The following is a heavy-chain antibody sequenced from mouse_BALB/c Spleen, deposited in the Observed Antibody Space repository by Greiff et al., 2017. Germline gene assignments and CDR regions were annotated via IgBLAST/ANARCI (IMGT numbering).Heavy chain of an antibody. CDR3: ARVGYDAMDY. CDR2: INSNGGST. CDR1: GFTFSSYG. J-gene: IGHJ4*01. V-gene: IGHV5-6-3*01. Sequence: DVHLVESGGGLVQPGGSLKLSCAASGFTFSSYGMSWVRQTPDKRLELVATINSNGGSTYYPDSVKGRFTISRDNAKNTLYLQMSSLKSEDTAMYYCARVGYDAMDYWGQGTSVTVSS.